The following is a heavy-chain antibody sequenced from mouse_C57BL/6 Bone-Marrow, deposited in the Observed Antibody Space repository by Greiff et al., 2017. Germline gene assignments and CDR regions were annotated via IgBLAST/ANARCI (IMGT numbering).Heavy chain of an antibody. J-gene: IGHJ2*01. V-gene: IGHV1-47*01. CDR3: ARSSAFFYDFDY. Sequence: QVPLQLSGPELLKPGPSVRMSCKASGYSFTTSPIEGMKHNHGKSLDWIGNSHPYNDDAKSNKKFMAKATLILAKSSNTVSFEPSRLTSDDAAVYYCARSSAFFYDFDYWGQGTMLTVSA. D-gene: IGHD6-1*01. CDR1: GYSFTTSP. CDR2: SHPYNDDA.